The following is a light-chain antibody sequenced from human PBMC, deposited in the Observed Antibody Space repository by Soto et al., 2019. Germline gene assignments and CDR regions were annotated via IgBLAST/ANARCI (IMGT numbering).Light chain of an antibody. CDR3: QQYYGSPYT. Sequence: DIVMTQSPDSLAVSLGGRVTINCKSSQSVLYSSNNKNYLAWYQQKPGQPPKLLLYWASTRASGVPDRFSGSGSGTDFTLTITSLQAEDVALYYCQQYYGSPYTFGQGTKLEI. V-gene: IGKV4-1*01. J-gene: IGKJ2*01. CDR1: QSVLYSSNNKNY. CDR2: WAS.